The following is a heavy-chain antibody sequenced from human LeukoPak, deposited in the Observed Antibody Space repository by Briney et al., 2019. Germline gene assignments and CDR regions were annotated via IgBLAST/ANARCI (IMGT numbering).Heavy chain of an antibody. Sequence: PGGSLRLSCAASGFTFSSYAMSWVRQAPGKGLEWVSAISGSGGSTYYADSVKGRFTISRDNSKNTLYLQMNSLRAEDTAVYYCAKTSSMDLYCSSTSCSPSDYWGQGTLVTVSS. CDR3: AKTSSMDLYCSSTSCSPSDY. V-gene: IGHV3-23*01. D-gene: IGHD2-2*01. CDR1: GFTFSSYA. CDR2: ISGSGGST. J-gene: IGHJ4*02.